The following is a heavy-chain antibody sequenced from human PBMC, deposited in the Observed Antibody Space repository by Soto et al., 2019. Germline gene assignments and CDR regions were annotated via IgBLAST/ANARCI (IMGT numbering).Heavy chain of an antibody. J-gene: IGHJ6*03. CDR3: ARESGGATATLDYYYFYMDV. D-gene: IGHD5-12*01. Sequence: ASVKVSCKSSGDIFNDYYLHWVRQAPGQGLEWMGWINPNSGVTKYAQKFQGWVTMTRDTSIRTVYMELSRLRSDDTAVYYCARESGGATATLDYYYFYMDVWGKGTTVTVPS. V-gene: IGHV1-2*04. CDR1: GDIFNDYY. CDR2: INPNSGVT.